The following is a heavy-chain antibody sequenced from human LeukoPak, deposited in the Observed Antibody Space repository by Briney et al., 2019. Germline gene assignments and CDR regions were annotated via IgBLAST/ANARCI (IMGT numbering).Heavy chain of an antibody. D-gene: IGHD2-21*02. Sequence: GASVKVSCKASGYTFTSYGISWVRQAPGQGLEWMGWISAYNGNTNYAQKLQGRVTMTTDTSTSTAYMELRSLRSDDTAVYYCAREGGLAYCGGDCSRSPDYWGQGILVTVSS. J-gene: IGHJ4*02. CDR2: ISAYNGNT. CDR3: AREGGLAYCGGDCSRSPDY. CDR1: GYTFTSYG. V-gene: IGHV1-18*01.